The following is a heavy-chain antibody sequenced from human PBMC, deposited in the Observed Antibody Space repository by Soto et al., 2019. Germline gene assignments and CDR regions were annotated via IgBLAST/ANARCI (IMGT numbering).Heavy chain of an antibody. CDR1: GFTFSDYY. J-gene: IGHJ4*02. Sequence: TGGSLRLSCAASGFTFSDYYMSWIRQAPGKGLEWVSYISSSSSYTNYADSVKGRFTISRDNAKNSLYLQMNSLRAEDTAVYYCARDLTMVRGPLDYWGQGTLVTVSS. CDR3: ARDLTMVRGPLDY. D-gene: IGHD3-10*01. V-gene: IGHV3-11*06. CDR2: ISSSSSYT.